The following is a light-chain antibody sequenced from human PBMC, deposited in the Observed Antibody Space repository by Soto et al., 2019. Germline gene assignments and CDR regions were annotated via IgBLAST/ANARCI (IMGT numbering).Light chain of an antibody. V-gene: IGKV1-5*03. CDR1: QSISSW. CDR2: GAS. Sequence: DTQMTQSPSTLSAYVGDRVTITCRASQSISSWLAWYQQKPGKAPKLLIYGASNLESGVPSRFSGSGSGTEFTLTISSLQPDDSATYYCQHYHTYPYTFGQGTKLEI. CDR3: QHYHTYPYT. J-gene: IGKJ2*01.